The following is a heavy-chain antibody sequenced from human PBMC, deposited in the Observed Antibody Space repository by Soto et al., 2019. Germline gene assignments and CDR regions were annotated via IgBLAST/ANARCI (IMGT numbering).Heavy chain of an antibody. CDR3: AISGGNGDDAYDI. CDR1: GGTFSTYT. Sequence: QVQLVQSGAEVQEPGSSVKVSCKASGGTFSTYTIIWVRQAPGQGLEWMGRIIPMPGIAKYEQKFQGRVTIIADKSTSTAYMELSSMRSEDTAVYDCAISGGNGDDAYDIWGQGTMVTVSS. V-gene: IGHV1-69*02. D-gene: IGHD2-15*01. J-gene: IGHJ3*02. CDR2: IIPMPGIA.